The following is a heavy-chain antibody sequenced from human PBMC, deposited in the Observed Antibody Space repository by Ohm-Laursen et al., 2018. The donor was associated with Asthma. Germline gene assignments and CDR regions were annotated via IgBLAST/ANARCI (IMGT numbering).Heavy chain of an antibody. Sequence: VASVKVSCKASGYTFTSYYMHWVRQAPGQGLEWMGIINPSGGSTSYAQKFQGRVTMTRGTSTSTVYMELSSLRSEDTAVYYCARDPRSAKGWFDPWGQGTLVTVSS. CDR3: ARDPRSAKGWFDP. J-gene: IGHJ5*02. V-gene: IGHV1-46*01. CDR2: INPSGGST. CDR1: GYTFTSYY.